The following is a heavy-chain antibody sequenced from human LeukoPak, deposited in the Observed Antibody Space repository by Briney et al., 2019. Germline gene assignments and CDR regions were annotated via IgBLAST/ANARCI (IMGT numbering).Heavy chain of an antibody. CDR1: GFTFSSYE. CDR2: ISSSDGTI. V-gene: IGHV3-48*03. CDR3: ARDHSSSFDS. J-gene: IGHJ4*02. Sequence: PGGSLRLSCAASGFTFSSYEMNWVRQAPGKGLEWVSYISSSDGTIYYADSVKGRFTISRDNAKNSLYLQMSSLRAEDTAVYYCARDHSSSFDSWGQGTLVTVSS. D-gene: IGHD6-13*01.